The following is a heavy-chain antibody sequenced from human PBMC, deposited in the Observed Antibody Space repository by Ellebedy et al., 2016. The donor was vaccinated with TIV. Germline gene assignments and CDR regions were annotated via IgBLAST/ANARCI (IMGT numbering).Heavy chain of an antibody. J-gene: IGHJ4*02. CDR3: ARAAPYSSGWYGGFFDD. Sequence: GESLKISCAASGFSVSINYMNWVRQAPGKGLEWVSVIYSAGDTYYADSVKGSFTISSDISKNTVHLQMNSLSAEAAAVYYCARAAPYSSGWYGGFFDDWGQGTLVAVSS. D-gene: IGHD6-19*01. CDR2: IYSAGDT. V-gene: IGHV3-66*01. CDR1: GFSVSINY.